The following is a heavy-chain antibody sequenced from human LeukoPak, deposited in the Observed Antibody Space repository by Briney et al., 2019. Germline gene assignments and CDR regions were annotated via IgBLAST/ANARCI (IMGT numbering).Heavy chain of an antibody. CDR3: AKSRVYATVTTVDY. CDR1: GFTFSSYA. D-gene: IGHD4-17*01. CDR2: ISGSGGST. J-gene: IGHJ4*02. V-gene: IGHV3-23*01. Sequence: PGGSLRLSCAASGFTFSSYAMSWVRQAPGKGLEWVSAISGSGGSTYYADSVKGRVTISRDNSKSTPYLQMNSLRAEDTAVYYCAKSRVYATVTTVDYGSQGRLATVSS.